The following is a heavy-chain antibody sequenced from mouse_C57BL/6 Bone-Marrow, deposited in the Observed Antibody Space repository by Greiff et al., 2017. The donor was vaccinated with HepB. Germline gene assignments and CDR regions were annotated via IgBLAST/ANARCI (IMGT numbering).Heavy chain of an antibody. CDR3: ASGSSYVGYWYFDV. D-gene: IGHD1-1*01. J-gene: IGHJ1*03. CDR2: IWSGGST. V-gene: IGHV2-2*01. CDR1: GFSLTSYG. Sequence: VKLVESGPGLVQPSQSLSITCTVSGFSLTSYGVHWVRQSPGKGLEWLGVIWSGGSTDYNAAFISRLSISKDNSKSQVFFKMNSLQADDTAIYYCASGSSYVGYWYFDVWGTGTTVTVSS.